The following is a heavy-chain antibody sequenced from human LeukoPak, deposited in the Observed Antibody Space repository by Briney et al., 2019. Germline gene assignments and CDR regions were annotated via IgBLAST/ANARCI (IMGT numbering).Heavy chain of an antibody. J-gene: IGHJ4*02. CDR2: ISSSSSYI. D-gene: IGHD6-13*01. V-gene: IGHV3-21*01. CDR3: ARSPGSSWSFDY. Sequence: GGSLRLSCAASEFTFSSYHMNWVRQAPGKGLEWVSFISSSSSYIYYADSVKGRFTISRDNAKNSLYLQMNSLRVEDTAVYYCARSPGSSWSFDYWGQGTLVTVSS. CDR1: EFTFSSYH.